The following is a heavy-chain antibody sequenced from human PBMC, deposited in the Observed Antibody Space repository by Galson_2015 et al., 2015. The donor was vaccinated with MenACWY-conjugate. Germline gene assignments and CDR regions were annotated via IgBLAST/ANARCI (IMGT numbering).Heavy chain of an antibody. CDR2: IDSSSSNK. D-gene: IGHD2-2*01. CDR3: TRVLGYCNSAGCHYYFDS. V-gene: IGHV3-11*06. CDR1: GFTFSDYY. J-gene: IGHJ4*02. Sequence: SLRLSCAASGFTFSDYYMSWTRQAPGKGLEWISYIDSSSSNKHYADSVEGRFTISRDNANNSLYLRMNSLRVEDTAVYYCTRVLGYCNSAGCHYYFDSWGQGTLVTVAS.